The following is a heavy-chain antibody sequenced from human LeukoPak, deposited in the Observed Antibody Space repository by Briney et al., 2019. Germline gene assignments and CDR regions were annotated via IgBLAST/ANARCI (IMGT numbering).Heavy chain of an antibody. CDR2: IIPIFGTA. D-gene: IGHD3-22*01. J-gene: IGHJ2*01. V-gene: IGHV1-69*13. Sequence: VASVKVSCKASGGTFSSYAISWVRQAPGQGLEWMGGIIPIFGTANYAQKFQGRVTITADESTSTAYMELSSLRSEDTAVYYCARESYYYDSSGYYPGWYFDLWGRGTLVTVSS. CDR1: GGTFSSYA. CDR3: ARESYYYDSSGYYPGWYFDL.